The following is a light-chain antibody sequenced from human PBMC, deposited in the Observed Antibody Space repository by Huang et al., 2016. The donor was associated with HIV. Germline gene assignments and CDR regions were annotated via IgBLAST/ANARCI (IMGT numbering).Light chain of an antibody. V-gene: IGKV3-11*01. Sequence: EIVLTQSPATLSLSPGERATLSCRASQSVSNYLTWYQQKPGQSPRLLIYDASIRATGIPARFSGSGSWTDFTLTISSLEPEDFAVYYCQQRSNWPQLTFGGGTKVEI. J-gene: IGKJ4*01. CDR3: QQRSNWPQLT. CDR1: QSVSNY. CDR2: DAS.